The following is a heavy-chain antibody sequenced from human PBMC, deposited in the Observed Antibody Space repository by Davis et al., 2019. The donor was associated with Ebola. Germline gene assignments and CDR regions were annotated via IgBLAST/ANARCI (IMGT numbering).Heavy chain of an antibody. CDR3: ARDLPDYYYYYGMDV. J-gene: IGHJ6*02. CDR1: GFTFSTYW. Sequence: GESLKISCTASGFTFSTYWMHWVRQSPGKGLVWVSRIKSDGSDTSYADVVKGRLTISRDNARNSLYLQMNSLRAEDTAVYYCARDLPDYYYYYGMDVWGQGTTVTVSS. V-gene: IGHV3-74*01. D-gene: IGHD1-14*01. CDR2: IKSDGSDT.